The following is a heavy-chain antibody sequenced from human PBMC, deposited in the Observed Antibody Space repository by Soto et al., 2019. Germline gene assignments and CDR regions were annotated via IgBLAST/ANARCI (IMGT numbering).Heavy chain of an antibody. Sequence: TLSLTCTVSGGSISSGDYYWSWIRQPPGKGLEWIGYIYYSGSTYYNPSLKSRVTISVDTSKNQFPLKLSSVTAADTAVYYCARASTHLPAARNDAFDIWGQGTMVTVSS. J-gene: IGHJ3*02. D-gene: IGHD2-2*01. V-gene: IGHV4-30-4*01. CDR1: GGSISSGDYY. CDR2: IYYSGST. CDR3: ARASTHLPAARNDAFDI.